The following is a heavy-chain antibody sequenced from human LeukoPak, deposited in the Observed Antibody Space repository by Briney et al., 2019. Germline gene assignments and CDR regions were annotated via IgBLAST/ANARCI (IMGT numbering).Heavy chain of an antibody. CDR2: INPNSGGT. D-gene: IGHD3-22*01. CDR3: ARDYYDSCGYYSAVGY. J-gene: IGHJ4*02. V-gene: IGHV1-2*02. CDR1: GYTFTGYY. Sequence: ASVKVSCKASGYTFTGYYMHWVRQAPGQGLEWMGWINPNSGGTNYAQKFQGRVTMTRDTSISTAYMELSRLRSDDTAVYYCARDYYDSCGYYSAVGYWGQGTLVTVSS.